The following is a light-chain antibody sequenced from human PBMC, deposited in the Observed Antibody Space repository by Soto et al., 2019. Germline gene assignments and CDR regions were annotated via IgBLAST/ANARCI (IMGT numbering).Light chain of an antibody. CDR2: AAS. CDR1: QSISNH. J-gene: IGKJ1*01. V-gene: IGKV1-39*01. Sequence: DIQMTQSPSSLSSSVEDRFIITCRASQSISNHLNWYQQKPGKAPKLLIFAASSLQSGVPSRFSGSRSGPDFTLTISSLQPEDFATYYCQQSYSSPPTFGQGTKVEIK. CDR3: QQSYSSPPT.